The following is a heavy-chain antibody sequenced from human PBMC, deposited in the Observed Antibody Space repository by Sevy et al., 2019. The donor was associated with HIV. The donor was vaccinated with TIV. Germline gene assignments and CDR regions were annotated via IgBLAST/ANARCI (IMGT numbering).Heavy chain of an antibody. V-gene: IGHV3-30*02. CDR1: VLTFSTYG. CDR2: IRYDGTNK. Sequence: GGSLRLSCAASVLTFSTYGMHWVRQAPGKGLEWVAFIRYDGTNKYYANSVKGRFTISRDNSKNTLYLQMNSLRTEDTAVYYCAKGGLNSGSTDDFDIWGQGTKVTVSS. D-gene: IGHD1-26*01. CDR3: AKGGLNSGSTDDFDI. J-gene: IGHJ3*02.